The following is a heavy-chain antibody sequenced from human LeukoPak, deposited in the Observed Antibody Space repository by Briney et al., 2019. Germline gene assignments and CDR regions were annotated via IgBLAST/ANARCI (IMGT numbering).Heavy chain of an antibody. D-gene: IGHD3-10*01. V-gene: IGHV4-34*01. CDR2: INHSGST. CDR3: ARVGGYYGSGRASYYYYYMDV. Sequence: PSETLSLTCAVYGGSFSGYYWSWIRQPPGKGLEWIGEINHSGSTNYNPSLKSRVTISVDTSKNQFSLKLSSVTAADTAVYYCARVGGYYGSGRASYYYYYMDVWGKGTTVTVSS. J-gene: IGHJ6*03. CDR1: GGSFSGYY.